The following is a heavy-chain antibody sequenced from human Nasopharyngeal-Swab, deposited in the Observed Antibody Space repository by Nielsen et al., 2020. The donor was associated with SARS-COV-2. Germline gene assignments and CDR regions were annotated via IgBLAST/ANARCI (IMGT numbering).Heavy chain of an antibody. J-gene: IGHJ6*03. D-gene: IGHD3-3*01. CDR3: ASLLTYYDFWSGYLNYYYMDV. Sequence: IRQSPGKGLELVGEIYHSGSTNYNPSLKSRVTISVDNSKNQFSLSLSSVTAADTAVYYCASLLTYYDFWSGYLNYYYMDVWGKGTTVTVSS. V-gene: IGHV4-4*02. CDR2: IYHSGST.